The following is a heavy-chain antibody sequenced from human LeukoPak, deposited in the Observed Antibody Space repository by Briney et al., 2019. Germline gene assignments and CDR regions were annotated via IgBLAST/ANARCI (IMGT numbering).Heavy chain of an antibody. CDR2: ISGSGGST. CDR1: GFTFSSYG. Sequence: GGSLRLSCAASGFTFSSYGMSWVRQAPGKGLEWVSAISGSGGSTYYADSVKGRFTISRDNSKNTLYLQMNSLRAEDTAVYYCARPDYGDYYFDYWGQGTLVTVSS. CDR3: ARPDYGDYYFDY. J-gene: IGHJ4*02. V-gene: IGHV3-23*01. D-gene: IGHD4-17*01.